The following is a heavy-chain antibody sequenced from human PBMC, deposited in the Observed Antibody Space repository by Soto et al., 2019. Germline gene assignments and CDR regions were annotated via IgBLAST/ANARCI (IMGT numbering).Heavy chain of an antibody. CDR2: IYYSGST. V-gene: IGHV4-30-4*01. J-gene: IGHJ4*02. Sequence: SETLSLTCTVSGGSISSGDYYWSWIRQPPGKGLEWIGYIYYSGSTYYNPSLKSRVTISVDTSKNQFSLKLSSVTAVDTAVYYCARDRRWLQLGFDYWGQGTLVTVSS. CDR3: ARDRRWLQLGFDY. CDR1: GGSISSGDYY. D-gene: IGHD5-18*01.